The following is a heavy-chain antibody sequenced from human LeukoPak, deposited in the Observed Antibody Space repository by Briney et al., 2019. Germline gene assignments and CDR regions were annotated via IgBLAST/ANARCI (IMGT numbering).Heavy chain of an antibody. D-gene: IGHD2/OR15-2a*01. V-gene: IGHV4-39*01. CDR2: IYYSGST. J-gene: IGHJ4*02. Sequence: SETLSPTCTVSGGSISSSSYYWGWIRQPPGKGLEWIGSIYYSGSTYYNPSLKSRVTISVDTSKNQFSLKLSSVTAADTAVYYCARLTLSGVSADYWGQGTLVTVSS. CDR1: GGSISSSSYY. CDR3: ARLTLSGVSADY.